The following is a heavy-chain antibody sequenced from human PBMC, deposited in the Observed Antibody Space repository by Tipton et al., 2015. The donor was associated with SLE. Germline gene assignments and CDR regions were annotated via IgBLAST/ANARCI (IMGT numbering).Heavy chain of an antibody. V-gene: IGHV4-59*08. CDR3: ARGMVTWRGAIVGVDV. Sequence: LRLSCSVSGGSISSHYWIWIRQPPGKGLEWIGYISDGGGTNYNPSLKSRVTISVDPAKNQFSLKLTSVTAADTAVYYCARGMVTWRGAIVGVDVWGQGTTVNVS. CDR1: GGSISSHY. CDR2: ISDGGGT. J-gene: IGHJ6*02. D-gene: IGHD2-21*02.